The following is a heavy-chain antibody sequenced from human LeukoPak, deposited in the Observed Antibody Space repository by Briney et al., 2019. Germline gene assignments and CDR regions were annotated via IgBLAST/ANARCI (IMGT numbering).Heavy chain of an antibody. CDR3: AREQGIQLWPDY. Sequence: GRSLRLSCAASGFTFSSYDMHWVRQAPGKGLEWVAVIWYDGSNKYYADSVKGRFTISRDNSKNTLYLQMNSLRAEDTAVYYCAREQGIQLWPDYWGQGTLVTVSS. CDR2: IWYDGSNK. CDR1: GFTFSSYD. J-gene: IGHJ4*02. D-gene: IGHD5-18*01. V-gene: IGHV3-33*01.